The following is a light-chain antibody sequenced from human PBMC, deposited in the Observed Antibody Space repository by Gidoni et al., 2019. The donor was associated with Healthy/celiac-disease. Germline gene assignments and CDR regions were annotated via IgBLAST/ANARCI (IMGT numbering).Light chain of an antibody. J-gene: IGKJ4*01. Sequence: DIVMTQSPDSLAVSLGDRATINCNSSQSVLYSTNNKNDLDWDQQKPGQPPKLLIYLASTRESGVPDRFSGSGSGTDFTLTISSLQAEDVAVYYWQQYYSTPPTFGGGTKVEIK. CDR3: QQYYSTPPT. CDR2: LAS. CDR1: QSVLYSTNNKND. V-gene: IGKV4-1*01.